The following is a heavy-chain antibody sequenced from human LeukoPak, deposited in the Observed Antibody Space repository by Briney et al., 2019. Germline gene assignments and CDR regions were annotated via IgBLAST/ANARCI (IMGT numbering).Heavy chain of an antibody. Sequence: ASVKVSCKASANTLGYYIHWVRQAPGQGLEWMGWINPNSGGTNYAQKFQGRVTMTRDTSISTAFMELSRLRSDDTAVYYRARDLSITMVRAPFYWGPGTPVTASS. CDR1: ANTLGYY. CDR3: ARDLSITMVRAPFY. J-gene: IGHJ4*02. D-gene: IGHD3-10*01. V-gene: IGHV1-2*02. CDR2: INPNSGGT.